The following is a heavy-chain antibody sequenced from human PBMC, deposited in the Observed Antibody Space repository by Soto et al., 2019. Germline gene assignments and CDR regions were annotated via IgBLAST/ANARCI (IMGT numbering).Heavy chain of an antibody. CDR3: ARRSWIQNAFDP. D-gene: IGHD5-18*01. CDR2: IYYSGST. J-gene: IGHJ5*02. Sequence: TSETLSLTCTVSGGSISSGYYYWSWLRQPPGKGLEWIGYIYYSGSTYYNPSLKSRVTISVDTSKNQFSLKLTSVTAADTAVYYCARRSWIQNAFDPWGQGTLVTVSS. V-gene: IGHV4-30-4*01. CDR1: GGSISSGYYY.